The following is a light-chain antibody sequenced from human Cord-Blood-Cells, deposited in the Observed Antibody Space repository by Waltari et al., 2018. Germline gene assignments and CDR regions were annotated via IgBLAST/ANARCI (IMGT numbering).Light chain of an antibody. CDR3: QQRSNWPLT. Sequence: EIVLTQSPATLSLSPGDRATLSCRASQSVSSYLAWDQQKPGQAPRLLIYDASNRATGIPARFSGSGSGTDFTLTISSLGPEDFAVYYCQQRSNWPLTFGGGTKVEIK. J-gene: IGKJ4*01. V-gene: IGKV3-11*01. CDR2: DAS. CDR1: QSVSSY.